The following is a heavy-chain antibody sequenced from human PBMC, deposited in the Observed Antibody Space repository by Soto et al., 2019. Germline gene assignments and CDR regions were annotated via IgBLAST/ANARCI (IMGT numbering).Heavy chain of an antibody. Sequence: SETLSLTCAVYGGSFSGYYRSWIRQPPGKGLEWIGEINHSGSTNYNPSLKSRVTISVDTSKNQFSLKLSSVTAADTAVYYCARGPRGRFEYWGQGTLVTVSS. CDR3: ARGPRGRFEY. CDR1: GGSFSGYY. D-gene: IGHD3-10*01. J-gene: IGHJ4*02. CDR2: INHSGST. V-gene: IGHV4-34*01.